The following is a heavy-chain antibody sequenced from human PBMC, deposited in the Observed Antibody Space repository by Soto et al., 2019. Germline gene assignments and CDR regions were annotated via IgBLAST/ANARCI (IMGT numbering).Heavy chain of an antibody. J-gene: IGHJ4*02. CDR2: VSHDGRNT. D-gene: IGHD6-19*01. Sequence: VQLVESGGGVVQPGRSLRLSCAASGFTFSDCAMHWVRQAPGKGLEWVAVVSHDGRNTHYADSVKGRFTISRDSSKNTVSLEMTSLRAEATAVYYCAKGGRQWLVTSDFNYWGQGALVTVSS. CDR3: AKGGRQWLVTSDFNY. CDR1: GFTFSDCA. V-gene: IGHV3-30*18.